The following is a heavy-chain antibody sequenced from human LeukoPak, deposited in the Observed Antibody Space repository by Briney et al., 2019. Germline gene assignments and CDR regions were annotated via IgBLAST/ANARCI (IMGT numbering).Heavy chain of an antibody. V-gene: IGHV4-4*07. CDR1: GGSISSYY. J-gene: IGHJ3*02. CDR2: IYTSGST. Sequence: SETLSLTCTVSGGSISSYYWNWIRQPAGRGLEWIGRIYTSGSTNYNPSLKSRVTMSVDTSKNQLSLKLNSVTAADTAVYYCARDDRSIGHAFEIWGQGTMVTVPS. D-gene: IGHD3-16*01. CDR3: ARDDRSIGHAFEI.